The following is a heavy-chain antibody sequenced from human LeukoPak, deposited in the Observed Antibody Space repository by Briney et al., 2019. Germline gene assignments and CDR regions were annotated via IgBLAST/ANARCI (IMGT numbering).Heavy chain of an antibody. CDR2: IIPIFGTA. CDR1: GGTFSSYA. D-gene: IGHD3-22*01. J-gene: IGHJ3*02. Sequence: SVKVSCKASGGTFSSYAISWVRQAPGQGLEWMGGIIPIFGTANYAQKFQGRVTITADESTSTAYMELSSLRSEDTAVYYCARDQHPLDSSGYYYATGGFDIWGQGTMVTVSS. CDR3: ARDQHPLDSSGYYYATGGFDI. V-gene: IGHV1-69*13.